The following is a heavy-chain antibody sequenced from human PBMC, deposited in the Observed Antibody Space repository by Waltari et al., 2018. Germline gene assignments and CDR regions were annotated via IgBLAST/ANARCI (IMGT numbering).Heavy chain of an antibody. CDR2: ISWDGGST. CDR1: GFTFDDYT. CDR3: AKAPTVLEGAAFDI. Sequence: EVQLVESGGVVVQPGGSLRLSCAASGFTFDDYTMHWVRQAPGKGLEWVSLISWDGGSTYYADSVKGRFTISRDNSKNSLYLQMNRLRTEDTALYYCAKAPTVLEGAAFDIWGQGTMVTVSS. D-gene: IGHD2-8*01. V-gene: IGHV3-43*01. J-gene: IGHJ3*02.